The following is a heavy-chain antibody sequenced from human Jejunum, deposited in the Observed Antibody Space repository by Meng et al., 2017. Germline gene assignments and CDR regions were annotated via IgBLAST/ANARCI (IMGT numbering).Heavy chain of an antibody. Sequence: QVQREELGPGLVSPSGHLSLSCAVSGDSITGTNWWTWVRQAPGKGLVWIGEIYHSGTTNYNPSLKSRVAISADKSKNQFSLNLYSLSAADTAVYYCATRTRDSFDYWGQGSLVTVSS. CDR2: IYHSGTT. CDR3: ATRTRDSFDY. CDR1: GDSITGTNW. J-gene: IGHJ4*02. V-gene: IGHV4-4*02. D-gene: IGHD1-7*01.